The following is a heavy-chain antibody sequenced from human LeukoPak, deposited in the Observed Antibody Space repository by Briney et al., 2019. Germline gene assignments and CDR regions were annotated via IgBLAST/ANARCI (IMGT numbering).Heavy chain of an antibody. J-gene: IGHJ4*02. CDR3: ARDRITMVRGVILDY. CDR2: INPNSGGT. D-gene: IGHD3-10*01. CDR1: GYTFTGYY. V-gene: IGHV1-2*02. Sequence: ASVKVSCKASGYTFTGYYMHWVRQAPGQGLEWMGWINPNSGGTNYAQKFQGRVTMTRDTSISTAYMELSRLRSVDTAVYYCARDRITMVRGVILDYWGQGTLVTVSS.